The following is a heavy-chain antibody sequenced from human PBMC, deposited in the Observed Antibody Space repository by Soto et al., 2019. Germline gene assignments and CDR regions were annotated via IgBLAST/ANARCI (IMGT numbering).Heavy chain of an antibody. CDR3: TRHGSSGGY. CDR1: GFTFSVSA. V-gene: IGHV3-73*01. Sequence: PRGSLQLSCASSGFTFSVSAMHWVRQASGKGLDWVGRIRSKASSYATAYAASVKGRFTISRDDSKNTAYLQMNSLKTEDTAVYYCTRHGSSGGYWGQGTMVTVSS. CDR2: IRSKASSYAT. J-gene: IGHJ4*02. D-gene: IGHD6-19*01.